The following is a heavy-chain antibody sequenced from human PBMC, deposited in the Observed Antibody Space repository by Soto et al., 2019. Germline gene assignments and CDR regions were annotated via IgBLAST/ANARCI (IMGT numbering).Heavy chain of an antibody. J-gene: IGHJ4*02. CDR3: AKNPGYYYDSTGYHFDY. D-gene: IGHD3-22*01. CDR1: GFPFSNYA. V-gene: IGHV3-23*01. Sequence: GGSLRLSCAASGFPFSNYAMSWVRQAPGKGLEWVSAISYGGGTTYYADSVKGRFTISRDNSKNTLYLQMNSLRAEDTAVYYCAKNPGYYYDSTGYHFDYWGQGTLVTVSS. CDR2: ISYGGGTT.